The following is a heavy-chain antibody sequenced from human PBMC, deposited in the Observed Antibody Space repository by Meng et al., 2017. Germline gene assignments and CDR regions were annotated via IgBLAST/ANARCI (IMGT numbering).Heavy chain of an antibody. CDR3: ARGAVVVVAATLFDY. CDR2: INHSGST. CDR1: GGSFSGYY. J-gene: IGHJ4*02. Sequence: GSLRLSCAVYGGSFSGYYWSWIRQPPGKGLEWIGEINHSGSTNYNPSLKSRVTISVDTSKTQFSLKLSSVTAADTAVYYCARGAVVVVAATLFDYWGQGPL. V-gene: IGHV4-34*01. D-gene: IGHD2-15*01.